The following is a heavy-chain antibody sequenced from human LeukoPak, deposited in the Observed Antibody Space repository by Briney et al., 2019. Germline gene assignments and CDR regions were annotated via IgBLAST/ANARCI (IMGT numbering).Heavy chain of an antibody. D-gene: IGHD3-22*01. CDR3: ASYYYDTSGYPWSYFDY. CDR1: GGTFSSYA. CDR2: IIPILGIA. Sequence: SVKVSCKASGGTFSSYAISWVRQAPGQGLEWMGRIIPILGIANYAQKFQGRVTITADKSTSTAYMELSSLRSEDTAVYYCASYYYDTSGYPWSYFDYWGQGTLVTVSS. J-gene: IGHJ4*02. V-gene: IGHV1-69*04.